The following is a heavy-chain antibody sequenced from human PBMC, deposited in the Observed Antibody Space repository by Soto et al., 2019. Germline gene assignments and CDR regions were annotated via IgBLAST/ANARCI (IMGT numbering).Heavy chain of an antibody. D-gene: IGHD3-16*01. V-gene: IGHV3-21*01. Sequence: EVQLVESGGGLVKPGGSLRLSCAASGFTFSSYAMNWVRQAPGKGLEWVSSFTSSTTSIYYADSVKGRFTISRDNAKNSRYLQMNSLRVEDTAVYYFAREGDSQPRDCWGQGTLVTVSS. CDR1: GFTFSSYA. CDR3: AREGDSQPRDC. CDR2: FTSSTTSI. J-gene: IGHJ4*02.